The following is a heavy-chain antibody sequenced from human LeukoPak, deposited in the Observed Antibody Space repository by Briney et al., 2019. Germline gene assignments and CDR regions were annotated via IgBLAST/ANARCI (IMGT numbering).Heavy chain of an antibody. D-gene: IGHD3-10*01. J-gene: IGHJ5*02. CDR1: GYTFTSYD. Sequence: ASVKVSCKASGYTFTSYDINWVRQATGQGLEWMGWINPNSGNTGYAQKFQGRVTITRNTSISTAYMELSSLRSEDTAVYYCARGVGGRGWFDPWGQGTLVTVSS. CDR3: ARGVGGRGWFDP. CDR2: INPNSGNT. V-gene: IGHV1-8*01.